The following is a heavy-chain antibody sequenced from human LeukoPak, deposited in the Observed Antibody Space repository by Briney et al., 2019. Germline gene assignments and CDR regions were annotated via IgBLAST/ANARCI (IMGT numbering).Heavy chain of an antibody. CDR3: VEGGAPSYYDGSGDAYFDY. CDR1: GFTFRSYA. V-gene: IGHV3-23*01. D-gene: IGHD3-22*01. J-gene: IGHJ4*02. Sequence: PGGSLRLSCAASGFTFRSYAMSWVRQAPGKGLEWVSVISASGGRTAYTDSVKGRFTVSRDNSKNTLYLQMNSLRAEDTAVYFCVEGGAPSYYDGSGDAYFDYWGQGTLVTASS. CDR2: ISASGGRT.